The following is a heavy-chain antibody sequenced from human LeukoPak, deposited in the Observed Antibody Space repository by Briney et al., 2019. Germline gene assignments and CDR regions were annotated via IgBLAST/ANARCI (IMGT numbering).Heavy chain of an antibody. V-gene: IGHV3-64*01. CDR2: ISSNGGST. D-gene: IGHD3-10*01. Sequence: PGGSLRLSCVASGFTFSSYAMHWVRQAPGKGLEYVSAISSNGGSTYYANSVKGRFTISRDNSKNTLYLQMGSLRAEDMAVYYCARSPSDGSGSYYNELDYWGQGTLVTVSS. CDR3: ARSPSDGSGSYYNELDY. CDR1: GFTFSSYA. J-gene: IGHJ4*02.